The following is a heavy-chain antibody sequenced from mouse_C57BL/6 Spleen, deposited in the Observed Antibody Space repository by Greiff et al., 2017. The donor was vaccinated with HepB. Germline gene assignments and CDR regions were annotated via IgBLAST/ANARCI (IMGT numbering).Heavy chain of an antibody. V-gene: IGHV5-17*01. J-gene: IGHJ2*01. Sequence: EVKLVESGGGLVKPGGSLKLSCSASGFTFSYYGMHWVRQAPEKGLEWVAYISSGSSTIYYADTVKGRFTISRDNAKNTLFLQMTSLRSEDTAMYYCARGDFDYWGQGTTLTVS. CDR2: ISSGSSTI. CDR1: GFTFSYYG. CDR3: ARGDFDY.